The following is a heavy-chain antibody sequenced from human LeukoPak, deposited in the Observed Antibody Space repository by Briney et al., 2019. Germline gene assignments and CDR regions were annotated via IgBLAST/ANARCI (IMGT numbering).Heavy chain of an antibody. D-gene: IGHD3-9*01. J-gene: IGHJ5*02. CDR2: ISYDGSNK. CDR3: ARDGASLRYFDWLFPENWFDP. Sequence: PGGSLRLSCAASGFTFSSYAMHWVRQAPGMGLEWVAVISYDGSNKYYADSVKGRFTISRDNSKNTLYLQMNSLRAEDTAVYYCARDGASLRYFDWLFPENWFDPWGQGTLVTVSS. V-gene: IGHV3-30-3*01. CDR1: GFTFSSYA.